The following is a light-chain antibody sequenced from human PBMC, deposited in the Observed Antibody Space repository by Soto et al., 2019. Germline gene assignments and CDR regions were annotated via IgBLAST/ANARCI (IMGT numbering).Light chain of an antibody. CDR1: QDITNY. V-gene: IGKV1-33*01. Sequence: DIQMTQSPSSLSASVGDRVTITCRASQDITNYLNWYQQKPGTAPKLLIYDPSNLEAGVPSRFSGSGSAADFSFTISSLQPEDVATYYCQQYDLLPYTFGQGTRLEIK. CDR3: QQYDLLPYT. CDR2: DPS. J-gene: IGKJ2*01.